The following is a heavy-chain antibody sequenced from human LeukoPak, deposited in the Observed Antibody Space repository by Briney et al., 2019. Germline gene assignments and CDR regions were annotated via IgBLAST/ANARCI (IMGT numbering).Heavy chain of an antibody. CDR2: ISSSSSYI. CDR1: GFTFSSHS. J-gene: IGHJ3*02. Sequence: GGSLRLSCAASGFTFSSHSMNWVRQAPGKGLEWVSSISSSSSYIYYADSVKGRFTISRDNAKNTLYLQMNSLRAEDTAVYYCARMTAHAFDIWGQGTMVTVSS. V-gene: IGHV3-21*01. D-gene: IGHD2-21*02. CDR3: ARMTAHAFDI.